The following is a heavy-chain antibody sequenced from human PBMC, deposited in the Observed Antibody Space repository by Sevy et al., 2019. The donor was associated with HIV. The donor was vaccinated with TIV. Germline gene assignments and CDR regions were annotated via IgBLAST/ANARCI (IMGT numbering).Heavy chain of an antibody. CDR2: ITPFFGTS. D-gene: IGHD4-17*01. CDR3: ARANAVTTRVDYFDS. J-gene: IGHJ4*02. CDR1: GGTFSNYG. V-gene: IGHV1-69*13. Sequence: ASVKVSCKPSGGTFSNYGINWVRQAPGQGLEWMGGITPFFGTSSYSEKFQGRLTITSDESTSAAHMELNSLTSEDTAIYYWARANAVTTRVDYFDSWGQGTLVTVSP.